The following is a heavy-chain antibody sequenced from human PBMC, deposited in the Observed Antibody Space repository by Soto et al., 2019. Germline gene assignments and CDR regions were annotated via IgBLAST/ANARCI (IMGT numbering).Heavy chain of an antibody. Sequence: PGGSLRLSCAASGLTFSNYWMSWVRQAPGKGLEWVANIKQDGSEKYYVDSVKGRFTISRDSAQNSLYLQMNSLRAEDTAVYYWPTSEYHFCCGYLADWGQGTLVTYSS. CDR1: GLTFSNYW. CDR2: IKQDGSEK. V-gene: IGHV3-7*05. CDR3: PTSEYHFCCGYLAD. D-gene: IGHD3-3*01. J-gene: IGHJ4*02.